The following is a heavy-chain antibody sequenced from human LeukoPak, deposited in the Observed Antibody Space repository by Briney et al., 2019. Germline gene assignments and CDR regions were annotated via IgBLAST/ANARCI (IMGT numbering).Heavy chain of an antibody. CDR3: ARPYCSSTSCFYYFDY. J-gene: IGHJ4*02. CDR2: IWYDGSNK. D-gene: IGHD2-2*01. Sequence: GRSLRLSCAASGFTFSSYGMHWVRQAPGKGLEWVAVIWYDGSNKYYADSVKGRFTISRDNSKNTLYLQMNSLRAEDTAVYYCARPYCSSTSCFYYFDYWGQGTLVTVSS. V-gene: IGHV3-33*01. CDR1: GFTFSSYG.